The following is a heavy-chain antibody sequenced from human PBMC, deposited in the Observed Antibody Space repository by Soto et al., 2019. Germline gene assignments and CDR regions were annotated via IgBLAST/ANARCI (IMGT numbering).Heavy chain of an antibody. CDR1: GFTFRSYL. Sequence: EVQLLESGGGLVQPGGSLRLSCAASGFTFRSYLMNWVRQAPGKGLEWVATISGSTGSTYYADSVKGRFTISRDNSKNSLYLRMNCLRAGDTAVYYCAKDDGSGTYSPDYWGQGTLVTVSS. D-gene: IGHD3-10*01. CDR3: AKDDGSGTYSPDY. V-gene: IGHV3-23*01. J-gene: IGHJ4*02. CDR2: ISGSTGST.